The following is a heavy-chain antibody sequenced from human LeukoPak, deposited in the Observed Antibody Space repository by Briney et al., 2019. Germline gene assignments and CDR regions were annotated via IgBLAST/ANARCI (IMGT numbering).Heavy chain of an antibody. CDR2: ISSSSYI. V-gene: IGHV3-21*01. J-gene: IGHJ6*02. CDR1: GFTFSSYS. Sequence: PGGSLRLSCAAFGFTFSSYSMNWVRQAPGKGLEWVSSISSSSYIYYADSVKGRFTISRDNAKNSLYLQMNSLRAEDTAVYYCARDSGVATIFQYYYYYYGMDVWGQGTTVTVSS. CDR3: ARDSGVATIFQYYYYYYGMDV. D-gene: IGHD5-12*01.